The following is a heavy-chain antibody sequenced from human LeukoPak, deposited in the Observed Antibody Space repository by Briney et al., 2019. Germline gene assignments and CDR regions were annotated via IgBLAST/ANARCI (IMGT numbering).Heavy chain of an antibody. CDR2: ISSGSSYI. V-gene: IGHV3-21*01. J-gene: IGHJ4*02. CDR1: GFTLSSYS. D-gene: IGHD3-22*01. CDR3: ARVNYYDSSGPGRVDY. Sequence: GGSLRLSCAASGFTLSSYSMNWVRQAPGKGLEWVSSISSGSSYIYYADSVKGRFTISRDNAKNTLYLQMNSLRAEDTAVYYCARVNYYDSSGPGRVDYWGQGTLVTVSS.